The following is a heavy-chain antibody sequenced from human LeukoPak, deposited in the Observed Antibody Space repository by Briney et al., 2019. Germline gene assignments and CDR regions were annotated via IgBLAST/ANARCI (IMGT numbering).Heavy chain of an antibody. V-gene: IGHV3-48*01. Sequence: QAGGSLRLSRAASGFTFSSYSMNWVRQAPGKGLEWVSYISSSSTIYYADSVKGRFTISRDNAKNSLYLHMNSLRAEDTAVYYCARGRRGSYDYWGQGTLVTVSS. CDR1: GFTFSSYS. D-gene: IGHD1-26*01. J-gene: IGHJ4*02. CDR2: ISSSSTI. CDR3: ARGRRGSYDY.